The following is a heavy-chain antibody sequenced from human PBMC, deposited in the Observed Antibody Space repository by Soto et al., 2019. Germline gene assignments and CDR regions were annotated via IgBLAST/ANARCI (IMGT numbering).Heavy chain of an antibody. CDR1: GGSISSGGYS. CDR2: IYHSGST. Sequence: QLQLQESGSGLVKPSQTLSLTCAVSGGSISSGGYSWSWIRQPPGKGLEWIGYIYHSGSTYYNPSLTSRVTISVDRSKNQFSLKLSSVTAADTAVYYCARAGATTVSRHYYYGMDVWGQGTTVTVSS. CDR3: ARAGATTVSRHYYYGMDV. J-gene: IGHJ6*02. D-gene: IGHD4-17*01. V-gene: IGHV4-30-2*01.